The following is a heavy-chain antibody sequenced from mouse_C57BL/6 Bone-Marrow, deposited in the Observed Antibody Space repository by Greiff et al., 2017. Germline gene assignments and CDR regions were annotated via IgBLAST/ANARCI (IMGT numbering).Heavy chain of an antibody. CDR3: ERDDYGDSYGFAY. J-gene: IGHJ3*01. V-gene: IGHV1-50*01. Sequence: VQLQQPGAELVKPGASVKLSCKASGYTFTSYWMQWVKQRPGQGLEWIGEIDPSDSYTNYNQKFKGKATVTVDTSSSTAYMQLSSLTSEDSAVYYCERDDYGDSYGFAYWGQGTMVTVSA. CDR2: IDPSDSYT. D-gene: IGHD1-1*01. CDR1: GYTFTSYW.